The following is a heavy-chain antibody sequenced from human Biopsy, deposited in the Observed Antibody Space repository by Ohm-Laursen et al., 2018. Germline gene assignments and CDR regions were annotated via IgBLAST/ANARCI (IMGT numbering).Heavy chain of an antibody. CDR3: VRGVDYYDPYHYYALDV. V-gene: IGHV4-34*01. J-gene: IGHJ6*02. CDR2: INHSGRT. D-gene: IGHD3-22*01. CDR1: GESFNGYY. Sequence: TLSLTCAVYGESFNGYYWSWIRQTPGKGLEWIGEINHSGRTNYNPSLKSRVPISVDTSKNQFSLKVRSVTAADPAVYYCVRGVDYYDPYHYYALDVWGQGTTVTVSS.